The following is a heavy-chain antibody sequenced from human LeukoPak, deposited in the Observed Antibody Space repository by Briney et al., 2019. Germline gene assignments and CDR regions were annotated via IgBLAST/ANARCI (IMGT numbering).Heavy chain of an antibody. J-gene: IGHJ3*02. D-gene: IGHD6-13*01. Sequence: SGTLSLTCAVSGGSISSSHWWSWVRRPPGKGLEWIGEIYHSGGTNYNPSLRIRVTILVDKSKNQFSLNLSSVTAADTAVYYCARRGQQLGTNAFDIWGQGTVVTVSS. V-gene: IGHV4-4*02. CDR2: IYHSGGT. CDR3: ARRGQQLGTNAFDI. CDR1: GGSISSSHW.